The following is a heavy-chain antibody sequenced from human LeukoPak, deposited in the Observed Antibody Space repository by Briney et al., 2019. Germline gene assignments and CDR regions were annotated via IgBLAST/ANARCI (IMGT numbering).Heavy chain of an antibody. Sequence: GASVKVSCKASGGTFSSYAISWVRQAPGQGLEWMGRIIPILGIANYAQKFQGRVTITADKSTSTAYMELSSLRSEDTAVYYCARDSWGSGSYDPSYFDYWGQGTLVTVSS. D-gene: IGHD3-10*01. V-gene: IGHV1-69*04. J-gene: IGHJ4*02. CDR3: ARDSWGSGSYDPSYFDY. CDR2: IIPILGIA. CDR1: GGTFSSYA.